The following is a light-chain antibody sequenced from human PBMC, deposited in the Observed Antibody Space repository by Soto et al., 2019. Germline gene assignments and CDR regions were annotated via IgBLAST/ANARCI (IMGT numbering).Light chain of an antibody. CDR2: APS. V-gene: IGKV3-20*01. CDR3: HQFGMSPFT. Sequence: EVVLTQSPGTLSLSPGESATLSCRASQSVRGNYFAWYQQRPGHAPRLLVYAPSVRAAGIPDRFRGSGSRTDFNLTINRVEPEDFAVYYCHQFGMSPFTFVPGTKLDIK. CDR1: QSVRGNY. J-gene: IGKJ3*01.